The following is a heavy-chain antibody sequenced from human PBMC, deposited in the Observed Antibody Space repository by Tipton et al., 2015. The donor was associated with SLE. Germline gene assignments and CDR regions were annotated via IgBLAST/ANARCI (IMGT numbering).Heavy chain of an antibody. CDR3: ARGTLEYSSSWYGY. V-gene: IGHV3-20*04. D-gene: IGHD6-13*01. CDR1: GFTFDDYG. J-gene: IGHJ4*02. Sequence: SLRLSCAASGFTFDDYGMSWVRQAPGKGLEWVSGINWNGGSTGYADSVKGRFTISRDNAKNSLYLQMNSLRAEDTALYYCARGTLEYSSSWYGYWGQGTLVTVSS. CDR2: INWNGGST.